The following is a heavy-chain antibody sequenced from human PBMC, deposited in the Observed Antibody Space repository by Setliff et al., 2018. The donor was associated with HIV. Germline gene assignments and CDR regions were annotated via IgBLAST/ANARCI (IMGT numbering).Heavy chain of an antibody. D-gene: IGHD6-13*01. CDR1: DFSLYDFN. J-gene: IGHJ4*02. CDR3: AKAPGLTSSWAIDY. V-gene: IGHV3-21*01. Sequence: NPGGSLRLSCEASDFSLYDFNMNWVRQAPGKGLEWVASISSTTGYIFYADSAKGRFIISRDNAKNSLYLQMDSLRAEDTAVYYCAKAPGLTSSWAIDYWGQGTLVTVSS. CDR2: ISSTTGYI.